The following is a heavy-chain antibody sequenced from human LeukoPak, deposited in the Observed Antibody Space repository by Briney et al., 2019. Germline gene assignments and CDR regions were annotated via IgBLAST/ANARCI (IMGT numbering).Heavy chain of an antibody. V-gene: IGHV4-38-2*02. CDR2: IYHSGST. D-gene: IGHD1-26*01. CDR3: ARRSDSGSDDGEDYFDY. J-gene: IGHJ4*02. CDR1: GYSISSGYY. Sequence: SETLPLTCTVSGYSISSGYYWGWIRQPPGKGLEWIGSIYHSGSTYYNPSLKSRVTTSVDTSKNQFSLKLTSVTAADTAVYFCARRSDSGSDDGEDYFDYWGQGTLVTVSS.